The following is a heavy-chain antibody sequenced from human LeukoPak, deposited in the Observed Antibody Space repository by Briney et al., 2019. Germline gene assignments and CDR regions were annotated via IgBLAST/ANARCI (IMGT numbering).Heavy chain of an antibody. CDR2: INHSGST. Sequence: SETLSLTCAVHGGSFSGYYWSWIRQPPGKGLEWIGEINHSGSTNYNPSLKSRVTISVDTSKNQFSLKLSSVTAADTAVYYCARFPSSRFLEWFQNWFDPWGQGTLVTVSS. V-gene: IGHV4-34*01. D-gene: IGHD3-3*01. J-gene: IGHJ5*02. CDR3: ARFPSSRFLEWFQNWFDP. CDR1: GGSFSGYY.